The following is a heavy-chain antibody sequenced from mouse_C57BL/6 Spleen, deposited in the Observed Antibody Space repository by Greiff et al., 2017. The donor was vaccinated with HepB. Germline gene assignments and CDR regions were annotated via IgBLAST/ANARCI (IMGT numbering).Heavy chain of an antibody. CDR1: GYAFSSYW. CDR2: IYPGDGDT. V-gene: IGHV1-80*01. D-gene: IGHD1-1*01. Sequence: VQLQQSGAELVKPGASVKISCKASGYAFSSYWMNWVKQRPGKGLEWIGQIYPGDGDTNYNGKFKGKATLTADKSSSTAYMQLSSLTSEDSAVYFCARGILLRSLYAMDYWGQGTSVTVSS. J-gene: IGHJ4*01. CDR3: ARGILLRSLYAMDY.